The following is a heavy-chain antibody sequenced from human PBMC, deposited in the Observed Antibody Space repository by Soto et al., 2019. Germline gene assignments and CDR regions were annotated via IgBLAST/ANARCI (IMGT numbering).Heavy chain of an antibody. J-gene: IGHJ4*02. V-gene: IGHV3-48*01. CDR1: GFTFISYS. CDR2: ISSSSSII. CDR3: ARVRVGASRIDY. D-gene: IGHD1-26*01. Sequence: EVQLVEAGGGLVQPGGSLRLSCAASGFTFISYSMNWVRQAPGKGLEWIAYISSSSSIIYYADPVKGRFTITRDNDKNALYLQINCLRAEDTAVYYCARVRVGASRIDYWGQGPLVTVSS.